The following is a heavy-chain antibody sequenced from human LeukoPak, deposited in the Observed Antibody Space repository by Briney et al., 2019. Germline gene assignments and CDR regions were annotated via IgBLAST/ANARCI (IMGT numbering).Heavy chain of an antibody. CDR2: TYYSGST. V-gene: IGHV4-39*01. CDR1: GGSISSSSYY. J-gene: IGHJ4*02. Sequence: SETLSLTCTVSGGSISSSSYYWGWIRQPPGKGLEWIGSTYYSGSTYYNPSLKSRVTISVDTSKSQFSLKLRSVTAADTAVYYCARGPSRFDYWGQGTLVTVSS. CDR3: ARGPSRFDY. D-gene: IGHD5/OR15-5a*01.